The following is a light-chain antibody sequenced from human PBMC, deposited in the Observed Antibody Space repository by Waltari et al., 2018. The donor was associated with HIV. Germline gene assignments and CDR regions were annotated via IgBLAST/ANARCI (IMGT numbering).Light chain of an antibody. CDR1: DSNIGTNS. CDR3: AAWDDSLPGYV. Sequence: QSVLTQPPSTSGTPGQRVTISCSGTDSNIGTNSVNWYHHLPGTAPKVRIYRNDQRPAGVPDRLSAAKSGTSACLAISGLRSEDEADYYCAAWDDSLPGYVFGSGTKVTVL. CDR2: RND. V-gene: IGLV1-44*01. J-gene: IGLJ1*01.